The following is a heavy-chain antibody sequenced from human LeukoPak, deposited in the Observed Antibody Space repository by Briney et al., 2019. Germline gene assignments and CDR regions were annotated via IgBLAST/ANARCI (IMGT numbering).Heavy chain of an antibody. V-gene: IGHV4-59*01. D-gene: IGHD3-22*01. CDR2: IYYSGST. CDR3: ARSVYYYDSSFDY. CDR1: GGSISSYY. J-gene: IGHJ4*02. Sequence: SETLSLTCTVSGGSISSYYWSWIRQPPGKGLEWIGYIYYSGSTNYNPSLKSRVTISVDTSKNQFSLKLSSVTAADTAVYYYARSVYYYDSSFDYWGQGTLVTVSS.